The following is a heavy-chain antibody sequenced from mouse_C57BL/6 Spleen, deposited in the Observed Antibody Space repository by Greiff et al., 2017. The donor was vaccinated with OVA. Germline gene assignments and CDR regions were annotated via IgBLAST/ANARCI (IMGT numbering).Heavy chain of an antibody. CDR2: IYPGDGDT. J-gene: IGHJ2*01. V-gene: IGHV1-82*01. Sequence: VKLQQSGPELVKPGASVKISCKASGYAFSSSWMNWVKQRPGKGLEWIGRIYPGDGDTNYNGKFKGKATLTADKSSSTAYMQLSSLTSEDSAVYFCALDSSGYVDYWGQGTTLTVSS. D-gene: IGHD3-2*02. CDR1: GYAFSSSW. CDR3: ALDSSGYVDY.